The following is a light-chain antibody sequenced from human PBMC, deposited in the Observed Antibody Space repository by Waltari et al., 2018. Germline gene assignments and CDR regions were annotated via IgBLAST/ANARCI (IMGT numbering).Light chain of an antibody. J-gene: IGLJ2*01. CDR2: DVT. V-gene: IGLV2-14*03. CDR1: GSSVGASDS. Sequence: QSALTQPASVSGSPGQSITISCSGVGSSVGASDSVSWHQHHPGKAPQVIIYDVTNRPSGVSDRFSASKSANTASLTISSLQPEDEADYYCSSQTLDGLVLFGGGTRLTVL. CDR3: SSQTLDGLVL.